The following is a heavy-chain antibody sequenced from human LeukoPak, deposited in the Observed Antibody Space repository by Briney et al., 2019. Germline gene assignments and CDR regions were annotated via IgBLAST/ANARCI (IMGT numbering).Heavy chain of an antibody. J-gene: IGHJ4*02. D-gene: IGHD6-13*01. CDR3: ARDLVFLPTLSSWYVRPRSDKTIDY. CDR2: IKQDGSEK. Sequence: PGGSLRLSCAASGFTFSSYWMSWVRQAPGKGLEWVANIKQDGSEKYYVDSVKGRFTISRDNAKNSLYLQMNSLRAEDTAVYYCARDLVFLPTLSSWYVRPRSDKTIDYWGQGTLVTVSS. V-gene: IGHV3-7*01. CDR1: GFTFSSYW.